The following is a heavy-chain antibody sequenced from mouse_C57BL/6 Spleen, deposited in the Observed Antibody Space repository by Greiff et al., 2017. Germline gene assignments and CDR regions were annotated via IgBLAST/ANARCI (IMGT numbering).Heavy chain of an antibody. Sequence: EVKLVESGGGLVKPGGSLKLSCAASGFTFSSYAMSWVRQTPEKRLEWVATISDGGSYTYYPDNVKGRFTISRDNAKNNLYLQMSHLKSEDTAMYYCARDEGTTAHDVWGTGTTVTVSS. CDR1: GFTFSSYA. J-gene: IGHJ1*03. CDR2: ISDGGSYT. V-gene: IGHV5-4*01. CDR3: ARDEGTTAHDV. D-gene: IGHD1-2*01.